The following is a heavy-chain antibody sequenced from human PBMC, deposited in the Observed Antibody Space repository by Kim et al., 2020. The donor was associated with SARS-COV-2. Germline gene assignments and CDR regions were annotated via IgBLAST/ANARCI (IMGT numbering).Heavy chain of an antibody. CDR2: ISFDGTRI. CDR3: ARRLYSQGGVYYPFDF. V-gene: IGHV3-30*04. Sequence: GGSLRLSCAASGFMFSSYAMYWVRQAPGKGLEFVAGISFDGTRIYYTDSVKGRFTISRDRADNTMYVQMDSLRPDDTAFYYCARRLYSQGGVYYPFDFWGQGALVSVSS. J-gene: IGHJ4*02. CDR1: GFMFSSYA. D-gene: IGHD3-22*01.